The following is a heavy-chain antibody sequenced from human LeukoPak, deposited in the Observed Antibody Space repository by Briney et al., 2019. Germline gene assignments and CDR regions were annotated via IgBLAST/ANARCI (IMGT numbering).Heavy chain of an antibody. CDR1: GFTFRNSW. CDR2: ISGSGGST. D-gene: IGHD3-16*01. Sequence: GGSLRLSCAASGFTFRNSWMSWVRQAPGKGLEWVSAISGSGGSTFYADSVKGRFTISRDNSKNTLYLQMNSLRAEDTAVYYCARAPYGDNGYTAEVADYWGQGTLVAVSS. CDR3: ARAPYGDNGYTAEVADY. V-gene: IGHV3-23*01. J-gene: IGHJ4*02.